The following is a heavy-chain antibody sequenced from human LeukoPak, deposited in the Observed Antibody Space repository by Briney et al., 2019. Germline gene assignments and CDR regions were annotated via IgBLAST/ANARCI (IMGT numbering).Heavy chain of an antibody. CDR2: ISGAGENT. V-gene: IGHV3-23*01. J-gene: IGHJ4*02. CDR1: GFTFSTSA. D-gene: IGHD1-26*01. Sequence: PGGSLRLSCAASGFTFSTSAMSWVRQAPGRGLEWVSTISGAGENTYYADSVKGRFTLSRDNSKNTLYLQMNSLRAEDTAVYYCAKRPAYSGSGLFDYWGQGTLVTVSS. CDR3: AKRPAYSGSGLFDY.